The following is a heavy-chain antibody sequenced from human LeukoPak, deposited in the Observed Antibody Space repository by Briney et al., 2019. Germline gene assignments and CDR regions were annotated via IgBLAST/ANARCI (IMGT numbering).Heavy chain of an antibody. CDR2: ISSDTNNT. CDR3: ARGHNYGYHN. CDR1: GFAINSYG. V-gene: IGHV3-48*01. Sequence: GGSLRLSCAASGFAINSYGIHWVRQAPGKGLAWVSLISSDTNNTYYADSLKGRFTISRDNAKNSVHLQVDSLRADDTAVYYCARGHNYGYHNWGQGTLVTVSS. D-gene: IGHD5-18*01. J-gene: IGHJ4*02.